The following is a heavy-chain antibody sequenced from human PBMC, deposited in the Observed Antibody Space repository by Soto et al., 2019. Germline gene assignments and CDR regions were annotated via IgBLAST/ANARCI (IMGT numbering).Heavy chain of an antibody. CDR1: GGSFSGYY. Sequence: QVQLQQWGAGLLKPSETLSLTCAVYGGSFSGYYWSWIRQPPGKGLEWIGEINHSGSTNYNPSLKSRVTISVDTSKNQFSLKLSSVTAADTAVYYCAGTSLTKTVDPWGQGTLVTVSS. CDR2: INHSGST. J-gene: IGHJ5*02. V-gene: IGHV4-34*01. CDR3: AGTSLTKTVDP. D-gene: IGHD2-8*01.